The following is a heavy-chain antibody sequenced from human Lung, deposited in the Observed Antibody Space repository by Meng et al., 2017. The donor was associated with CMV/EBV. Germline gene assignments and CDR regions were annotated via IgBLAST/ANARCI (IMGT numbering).Heavy chain of an antibody. J-gene: IGHJ4*02. V-gene: IGHV1-46*01. D-gene: IGHD4-11*01. Sequence: SWKTSGYQFSFSSMHWVLQAPGKGPEWMGIFNPRGDSTSYAWKFQGRLTLTEDRSTTTMYMELRSLRSEDTAVYYCARDNSHWSKDFWGQGTLVTVSS. CDR3: ARDNSHWSKDF. CDR2: FNPRGDST. CDR1: GYQFSFSS.